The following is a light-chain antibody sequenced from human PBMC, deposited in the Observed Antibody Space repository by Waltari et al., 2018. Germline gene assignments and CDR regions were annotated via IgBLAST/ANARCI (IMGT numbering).Light chain of an antibody. J-gene: IGKJ4*01. CDR3: QQRTKWVT. CDR1: QNITIY. V-gene: IGKV3-11*01. CDR2: DAS. Sequence: DIVLTQSPATLSLSPGDRATHPCRASQNITIYLAWYQQKPGQAPRLLIYDASNRATGVPARFSGSGSGTDFTLTISSLEPEDFAVYYCQQRTKWVTFGGGTTLDIK.